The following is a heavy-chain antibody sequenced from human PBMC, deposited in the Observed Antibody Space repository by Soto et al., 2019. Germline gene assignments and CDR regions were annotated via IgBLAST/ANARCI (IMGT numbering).Heavy chain of an antibody. CDR3: AHSGRGPDY. Sequence: SGPTLGNPTQTLTLNCTIPGFSLSTSGVGVGWIRQPPGRALEWLALIYWDDDKRYSPSLRSRLTIAKDTSRNQVVLTMTNMDPVDTATYYCAHSGRGPDYWGQGILVTVSS. CDR2: IYWDDDK. CDR1: GFSLSTSGVG. V-gene: IGHV2-5*02. J-gene: IGHJ4*02.